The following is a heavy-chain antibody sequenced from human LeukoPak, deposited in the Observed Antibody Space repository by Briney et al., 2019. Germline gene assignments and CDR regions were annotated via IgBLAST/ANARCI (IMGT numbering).Heavy chain of an antibody. J-gene: IGHJ3*01. CDR1: GGSISSGDYY. CDR3: ARGGYPRDAFDL. Sequence: SETLSLTCTVSGGSISSGDYYWSWIRQPPGKGLEWIGYIYYSGTTAYNPSLKSRATISIETSRNQISLKLSSVTAADTAVYYCARGGYPRDAFDLWGQGTKVTVSS. D-gene: IGHD5-18*01. V-gene: IGHV4-61*08. CDR2: IYYSGTT.